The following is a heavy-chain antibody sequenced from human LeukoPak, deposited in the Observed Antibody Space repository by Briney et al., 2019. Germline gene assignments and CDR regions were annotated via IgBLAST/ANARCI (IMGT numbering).Heavy chain of an antibody. CDR3: ARQGAFNY. V-gene: IGHV4-39*01. CDR1: GGSISSNNYF. Sequence: SETLSLTCTVSGGSISSNNYFWGCIRQPPGKGLEWIGSIYYSGSTSYNPSLKSRVTMSVDTSKNQFSLKLSSVTAADTAVYYCARQGAFNYWGQGTLVTVSS. CDR2: IYYSGST. D-gene: IGHD3-16*01. J-gene: IGHJ4*02.